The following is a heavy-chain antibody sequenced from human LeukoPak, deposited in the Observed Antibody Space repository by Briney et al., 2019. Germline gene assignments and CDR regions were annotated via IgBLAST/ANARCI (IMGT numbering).Heavy chain of an antibody. Sequence: ASXYTXTSYYMHWVRQAPGQGREWMEIIHPSVGSTSYAQNFQRRLTMTRDMSTSTVYMELSSLRSEDTAVYYCARSPDRGGYNFGYWGQGTLVT. CDR2: IHPSVGST. CDR1: XYTXTSYY. D-gene: IGHD5-24*01. J-gene: IGHJ4*02. V-gene: IGHV1-46*01. CDR3: ARSPDRGGYNFGY.